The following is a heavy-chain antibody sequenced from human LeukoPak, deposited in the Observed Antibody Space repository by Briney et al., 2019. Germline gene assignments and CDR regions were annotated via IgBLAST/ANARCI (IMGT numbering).Heavy chain of an antibody. CDR1: GFTFSSYG. CDR3: GRWDFDY. D-gene: IGHD3-16*01. Sequence: GGSLRLSCAAPGFTFSSYGMHWVRQAPGKGLEWVAIIWYDGGNNQYADSVKGRFIISRDNSKNTLYLEMNSLSAEDTAVYYCGRWDFDYWGQGTLVTVSS. CDR2: IWYDGGNN. V-gene: IGHV3-33*01. J-gene: IGHJ4*02.